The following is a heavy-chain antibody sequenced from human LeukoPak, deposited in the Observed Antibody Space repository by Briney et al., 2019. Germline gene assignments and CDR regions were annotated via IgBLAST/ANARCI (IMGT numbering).Heavy chain of an antibody. V-gene: IGHV3-74*01. CDR1: GLTFSTYW. CDR2: VNTDGTTT. J-gene: IGHJ4*02. Sequence: PGGSLRLSCAASGLTFSTYWMHWVRQAPGKGLVWVSRVNTDGTTTTYADSVRGRFTISRDNAKNTLYLQMNSLRAEDTAVYYCARVATGSYHFDYWGQGTLATVSS. CDR3: ARVATGSYHFDY. D-gene: IGHD3-16*01.